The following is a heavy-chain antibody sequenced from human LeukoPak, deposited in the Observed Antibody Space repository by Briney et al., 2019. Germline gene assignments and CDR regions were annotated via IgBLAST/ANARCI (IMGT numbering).Heavy chain of an antibody. J-gene: IGHJ4*02. CDR2: IYHSGST. V-gene: IGHV4-30-2*01. CDR3: ARGSSNYGLVFDY. Sequence: SETLSLTCTVSGGSISSGDYYWSWIRQPPGKGLEWIGYIYHSGSTYYNPSLKSRVTISVDRSKNQFSLKLSSVTAADTAVYYCARGSSNYGLVFDYWSQGTLVTVSS. D-gene: IGHD4-11*01. CDR1: GGSISSGDYY.